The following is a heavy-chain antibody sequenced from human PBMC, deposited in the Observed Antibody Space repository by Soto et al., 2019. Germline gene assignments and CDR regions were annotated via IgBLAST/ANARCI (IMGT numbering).Heavy chain of an antibody. V-gene: IGHV1-69*13. Sequence: GASVKVSCKASGGTFSSYAISWVRQAPGQGLEWMRGIIPIFGTANYAQKFQGRVTITADESTSTAYMELSSLRSEDTAVYYCARQALLYYFDYWGQGTLVTVSS. CDR2: IIPIFGTA. CDR1: GGTFSSYA. J-gene: IGHJ4*02. CDR3: ARQALLYYFDY.